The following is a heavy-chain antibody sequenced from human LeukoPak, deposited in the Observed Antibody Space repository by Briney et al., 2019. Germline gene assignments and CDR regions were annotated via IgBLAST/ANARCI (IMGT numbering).Heavy chain of an antibody. CDR3: ARLRSIAAAPTINDAFDI. CDR2: TYYRSKWYN. J-gene: IGHJ3*02. D-gene: IGHD6-13*01. Sequence: SQTLSLTCAISGDSVSSNSAAWNWIRQSPSRGLEWLGRTYYRSKWYNDYAVSVKSRITINPDTSKNQFSLQLNSVTPEDTAVYYCARLRSIAAAPTINDAFDIWGQGTMVTVSS. CDR1: GDSVSSNSAA. V-gene: IGHV6-1*01.